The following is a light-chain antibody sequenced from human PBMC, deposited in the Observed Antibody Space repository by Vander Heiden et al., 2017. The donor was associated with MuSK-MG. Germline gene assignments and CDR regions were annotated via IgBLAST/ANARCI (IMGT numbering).Light chain of an antibody. J-gene: IGLJ2*01. CDR2: YDD. CDR1: TSNIGNNA. V-gene: IGLV1-36*01. CDR3: AAWDDSLNSVV. Sequence: QSVLTQPPSVSEAPRPRVTISCSGSTSNIGNNAVNWYQQFPGEAPKLLIYYDDVRPSGVSDRFSGSKSDTSASLAISGLQSEDEADYYCAAWDDSLNSVVFGGGTKLTVL.